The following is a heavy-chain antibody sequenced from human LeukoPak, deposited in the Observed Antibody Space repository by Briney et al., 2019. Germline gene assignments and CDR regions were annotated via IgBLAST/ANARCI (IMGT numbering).Heavy chain of an antibody. CDR2: ISYTGNT. CDR1: GGSISNFY. V-gene: IGHV4-59*08. J-gene: IGHJ6*02. Sequence: KPSETLSLTCSVSGGSISNFYWNWIRQPPGRGLEWIGEISYTGNTNYNTSLKSRIIMSLDTSSNQFSLKVTSVTAADTAVYYCARLAYPYGMDIWGQGTTVTVSS. CDR3: ARLAYPYGMDI.